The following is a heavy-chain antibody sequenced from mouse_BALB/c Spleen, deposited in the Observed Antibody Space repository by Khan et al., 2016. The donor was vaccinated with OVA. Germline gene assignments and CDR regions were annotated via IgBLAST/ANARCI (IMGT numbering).Heavy chain of an antibody. CDR3: TSGGYDGAWFAY. V-gene: IGHV1S81*02. D-gene: IGHD2-2*01. Sequence: QVQLQQSGAELVKPGASVKLSCKAAGYTFTSYYMYWVNQRPGQGLEWIGEINPSNGGTNFNEKFKSKATLTVDKSSSTVYMQLSSLTSEDSAIYFCTSGGYDGAWFAYWGQGTLVTVSA. CDR1: GYTFTSYY. J-gene: IGHJ3*01. CDR2: INPSNGGT.